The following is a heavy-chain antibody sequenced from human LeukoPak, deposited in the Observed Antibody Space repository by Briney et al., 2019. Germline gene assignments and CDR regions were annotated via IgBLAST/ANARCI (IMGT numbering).Heavy chain of an antibody. Sequence: GGSLRLSCAASGFTFSSYAMSWVRQAPGKGLEWVSAISGSGGSTYYADSVKGRFTISRDNSKNTLYLQMNSLRAEDTAVYYCAKDGSPLSTARRGEDFDYWGQGTLVTVSS. V-gene: IGHV3-23*01. CDR1: GFTFSSYA. CDR3: AKDGSPLSTARRGEDFDY. D-gene: IGHD6-6*01. CDR2: ISGSGGST. J-gene: IGHJ4*02.